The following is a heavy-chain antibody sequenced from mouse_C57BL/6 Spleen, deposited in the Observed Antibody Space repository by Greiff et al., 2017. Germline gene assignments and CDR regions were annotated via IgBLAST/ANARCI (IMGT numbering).Heavy chain of an antibody. Sequence: QVKLQQPGAELVKPGASVKLSCKASGYTFTSYWMQWVKQRPGQGLEWIGEIDPSDSSTNYNQKFKGKATLTVDTSSSTAYMPLSSLTPVDSAVYYCARAGYGSSYWFAYWGQGTLVTVSA. V-gene: IGHV1-50*01. CDR2: IDPSDSST. J-gene: IGHJ3*01. CDR3: ARAGYGSSYWFAY. D-gene: IGHD1-1*01. CDR1: GYTFTSYW.